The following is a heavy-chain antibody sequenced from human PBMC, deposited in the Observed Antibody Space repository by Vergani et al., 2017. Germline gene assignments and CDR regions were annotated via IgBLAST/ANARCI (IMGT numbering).Heavy chain of an antibody. CDR2: INPSGGHT. D-gene: IGHD3-9*01. CDR3: ARGDYGILTGYRY. J-gene: IGHJ4*02. Sequence: QVQVVQSGAEVKKSGASVKVSCKTSGYTFSNYYMHWVRQAPGQGLEWMGIINPSGGHTNYAQKFQGRVTMTRDTSTSTDYMELSSLRSEDTAIYYCARGDYGILTGYRYWGQGTLVTVSA. V-gene: IGHV1-46*03. CDR1: GYTFSNYY.